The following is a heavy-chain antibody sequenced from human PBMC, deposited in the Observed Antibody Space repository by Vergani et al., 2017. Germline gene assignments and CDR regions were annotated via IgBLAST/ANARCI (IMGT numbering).Heavy chain of an antibody. D-gene: IGHD1-7*01. CDR2: ISSSSSYI. V-gene: IGHV3-21*01. CDR1: GFTFSSYS. Sequence: VQLVESGGGLVKPGGSLRLSCAASGFTFSSYSMNWVRQAPGKGLEWVSSISSSSSYIYYADSVKGRFTISRDNAKNSLYLQMNSLRAEDTAVYYCARARSNWNYGIDYFYYWGQGTLVTVSS. J-gene: IGHJ4*02. CDR3: ARARSNWNYGIDYFYY.